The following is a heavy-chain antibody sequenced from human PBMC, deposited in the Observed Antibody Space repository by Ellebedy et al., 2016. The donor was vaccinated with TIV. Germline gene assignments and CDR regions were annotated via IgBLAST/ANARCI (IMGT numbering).Heavy chain of an antibody. CDR2: ISAYNGNT. J-gene: IGHJ4*02. D-gene: IGHD3-16*01. V-gene: IGHV1-18*04. CDR3: ARSYGWGRGYYFDY. CDR1: GYTFTSYG. Sequence: ASVKVSXKASGYTFTSYGISWVRQAPGQGLEWMAWISAYNGNTNYAQKLRGRVTMTTDTSTSTAYMELRSLRSDDTAVYYCARSYGWGRGYYFDYWGQGTLVTVSS.